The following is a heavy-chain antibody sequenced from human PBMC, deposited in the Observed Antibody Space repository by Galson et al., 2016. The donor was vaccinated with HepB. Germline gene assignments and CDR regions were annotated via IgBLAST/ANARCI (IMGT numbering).Heavy chain of an antibody. D-gene: IGHD1-1*01. CDR3: TTGGGNWALGMDL. CDR2: ISGSGDTT. V-gene: IGHV3-23*01. Sequence: SLRLSCAGTGFPFSTNAMSWVRHAPGTRLEWVSAISGSGDTTYYADSVRGRFTNSRDNSKNTLYLQINSLKTEDTAVYDCTTGGGNWALGMDLCGQGTTVTVSS. J-gene: IGHJ6*02. CDR1: GFPFSTNA.